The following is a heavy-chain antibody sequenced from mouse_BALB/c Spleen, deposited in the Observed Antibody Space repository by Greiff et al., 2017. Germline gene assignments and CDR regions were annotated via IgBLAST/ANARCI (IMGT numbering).Heavy chain of an antibody. J-gene: IGHJ2*01. D-gene: IGHD1-1*01. Sequence: GYTFTSYWMHWVKQRPGQGLEWIGYINPSTGYTEYNQKFKDKATLTADKSSSTAFMQLSSLTSEDSAVYYCANYYGSRGYWGQGTTLTVSS. CDR2: INPSTGYT. CDR3: ANYYGSRGY. CDR1: GYTFTSYW. V-gene: IGHV1-4*01.